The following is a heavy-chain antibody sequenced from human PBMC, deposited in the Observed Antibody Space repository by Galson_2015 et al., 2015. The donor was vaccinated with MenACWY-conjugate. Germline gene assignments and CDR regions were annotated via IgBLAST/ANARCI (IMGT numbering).Heavy chain of an antibody. D-gene: IGHD2/OR15-2a*01. CDR2: LFWDDDK. V-gene: IGHV2-5*02. CDR1: GFSLSTSGVG. CDR3: ARFNFYGCSRGFDS. J-gene: IGHJ4*02. Sequence: PALVKPTQPLTLTCTFSGFSLSTSGVGVGWIRQPPGKALEWLALLFWDDDKRYSPSLKSRLTITKDTSKNQVVLTMTNMDPVDTNTYFCARFNFYGCSRGFDSLGQGTLVTVSS.